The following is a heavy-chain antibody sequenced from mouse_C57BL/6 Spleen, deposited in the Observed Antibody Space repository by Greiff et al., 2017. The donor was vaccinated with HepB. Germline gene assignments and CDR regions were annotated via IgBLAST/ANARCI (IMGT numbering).Heavy chain of an antibody. CDR1: GFTFSSYA. J-gene: IGHJ2*01. D-gene: IGHD1-1*01. V-gene: IGHV5-4*01. CDR3: AREWYYGSSPRPFDY. CDR2: ISDGGSYT. Sequence: DVMLVESGGGLVKPGGSLKLSCAASGFTFSSYAMSWVRQTPEKRLEWVATISDGGSYTYYPDNVKGRFTISRDNAKNNLYLQMSHLKSEDTAMYYCAREWYYGSSPRPFDYWGQGTTLTVSS.